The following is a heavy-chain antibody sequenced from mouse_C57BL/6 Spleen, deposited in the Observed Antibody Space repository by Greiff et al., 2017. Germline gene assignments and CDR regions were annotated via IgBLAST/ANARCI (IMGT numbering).Heavy chain of an antibody. CDR2: ISSGSSTI. Sequence: EVMLVESGGGLVKPGGSLKLSCAASGFTFSDYGMHWVRQAPEKGLEWVAYISSGSSTIYYADTVKGRFTISRDNAKTTLFLQMPSLRSEDTAMYYCARPGNYYGSPWFAYWGKGTLVTVSA. CDR1: GFTFSDYG. D-gene: IGHD1-1*01. CDR3: ARPGNYYGSPWFAY. V-gene: IGHV5-17*01. J-gene: IGHJ3*01.